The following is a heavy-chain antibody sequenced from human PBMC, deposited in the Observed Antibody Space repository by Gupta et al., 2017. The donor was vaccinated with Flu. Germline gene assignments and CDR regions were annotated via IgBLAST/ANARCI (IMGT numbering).Heavy chain of an antibody. J-gene: IGHJ5*02. D-gene: IGHD2-2*01. Sequence: QVQLQQWGAGLLKPSETMSLTCVIHGGSFHGYYWSWFRQPPGKELAWSGEIKEIGSTDTNPSLKSRVTMSVDTSKNQFYLNLSSVTAADTSVYYCARVLGHCTSTTCLNWFDPWGQGTLVTVSS. CDR3: ARVLGHCTSTTCLNWFDP. V-gene: IGHV4-34*01. CDR1: GGSFHGYY. CDR2: IKEIGST.